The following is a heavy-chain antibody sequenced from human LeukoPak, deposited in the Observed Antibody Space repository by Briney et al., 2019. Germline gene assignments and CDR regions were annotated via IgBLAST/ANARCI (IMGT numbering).Heavy chain of an antibody. J-gene: IGHJ4*02. CDR1: GFTFIGYG. CDR3: AKDLPIGVISVVRGGMGIEY. V-gene: IGHV3-30*02. D-gene: IGHD3-10*01. CDR2: IRFDGNEK. Sequence: GGSLRLSCASSGFTFIGYGMHWVRQAPGKGLEWVAFIRFDGNEKWYADSVKGRFTISRDNSKNTLYLQMNSLRAEDTAVYYCAKDLPIGVISVVRGGMGIEYWGQGTLVTVSS.